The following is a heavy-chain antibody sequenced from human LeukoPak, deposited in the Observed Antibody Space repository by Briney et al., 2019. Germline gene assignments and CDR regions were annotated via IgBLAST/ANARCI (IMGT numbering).Heavy chain of an antibody. Sequence: PGGSLRLSCAASGFTFSSYAMSWVRQAPGKGLEWASSISSSSSYIYYADSVKGRFTISRDNAKNSLYLQMNSLRAEDTAVYYCARDQEMATSIFDYWGQGTLVTVSS. CDR2: ISSSSSYI. CDR1: GFTFSSYA. J-gene: IGHJ4*02. D-gene: IGHD5-24*01. CDR3: ARDQEMATSIFDY. V-gene: IGHV3-21*01.